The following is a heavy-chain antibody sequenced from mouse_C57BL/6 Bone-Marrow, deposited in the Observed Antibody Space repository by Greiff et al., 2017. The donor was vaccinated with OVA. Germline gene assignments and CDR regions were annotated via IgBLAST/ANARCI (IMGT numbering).Heavy chain of an antibody. J-gene: IGHJ4*01. CDR2: SRNKANDYTT. CDR3: ARDAGYYNAMDY. Sequence: EVHLVESGGGLVQSGRSLRLSCATSGFTFSDFYMEWVRQAPGKGLEWIAASRNKANDYTTEYSASVKGRFIVSRDTSQSILYLQMNALRAEDTASYYCARDAGYYNAMDYWGQGTSVTVSS. CDR1: GFTFSDFY. D-gene: IGHD2-2*01. V-gene: IGHV7-1*01.